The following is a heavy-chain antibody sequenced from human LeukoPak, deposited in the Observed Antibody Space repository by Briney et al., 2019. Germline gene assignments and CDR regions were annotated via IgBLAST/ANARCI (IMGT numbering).Heavy chain of an antibody. D-gene: IGHD2-2*01. V-gene: IGHV3-73*01. J-gene: IGHJ6*03. CDR2: IRSKANSYAT. Sequence: GGSLRLSCAASGFTFSGSAMHWVRQASGKGLEWVGRIRSKANSYATAYAASVKGRFTISRDDSKNTAYLQMNSLKTEDTAVYYCTRSDDCSSTSCYGDYYYYYMDVWGKGTTVTVSS. CDR3: TRSDDCSSTSCYGDYYYYYMDV. CDR1: GFTFSGSA.